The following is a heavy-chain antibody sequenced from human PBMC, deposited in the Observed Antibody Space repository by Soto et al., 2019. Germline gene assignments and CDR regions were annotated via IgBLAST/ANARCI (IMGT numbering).Heavy chain of an antibody. CDR2: INAGNGNT. CDR1: GYTFTSYA. Sequence: ASVKVSCKASGYTFTSYAMHWVRQAPGQRLEWMGWINAGNGNTKYSQKFQGRVTITRDTSASTAYMELSSLRSVDTAVYYCARGLQRGYFSSTSCLFDSWGQGTLVTVSS. CDR3: ARGLQRGYFSSTSCLFDS. J-gene: IGHJ4*02. D-gene: IGHD2-2*01. V-gene: IGHV1-3*01.